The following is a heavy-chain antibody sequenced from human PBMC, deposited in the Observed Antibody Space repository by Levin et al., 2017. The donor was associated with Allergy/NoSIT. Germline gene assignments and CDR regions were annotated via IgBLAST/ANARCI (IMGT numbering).Heavy chain of an antibody. V-gene: IGHV5-51*01. D-gene: IGHD2-21*01. CDR1: GYSFGSYW. CDR3: ARHGVDIYTIVAGLDT. J-gene: IGHJ5*02. CDR2: IYPGDSDT. Sequence: KVSCKASGYSFGSYWIAWLRQMPGQGLEWMGIIYPGDSDTRYSPSFLGQVTISADKSINTAYLQWNSLKASDTAMYYCARHGVDIYTIVAGLDTWGQGTLVTVSS.